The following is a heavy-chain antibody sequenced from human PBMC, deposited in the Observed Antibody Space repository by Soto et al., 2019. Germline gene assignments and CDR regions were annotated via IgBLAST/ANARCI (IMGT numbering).Heavy chain of an antibody. J-gene: IGHJ5*02. CDR2: IYYNGST. CDR3: AKFSGYDGYWFDP. D-gene: IGHD5-12*01. Sequence: SETLSLTCTVSCGSISSNSWQWIRQPPGKGLEWIGYIYYNGSTKYNPSLKSRVTISVDTSKNQFSLKLTSVTAADTAVYYCAKFSGYDGYWFDPWGQGTLVTVSS. CDR1: CGSISSNS. V-gene: IGHV4-59*01.